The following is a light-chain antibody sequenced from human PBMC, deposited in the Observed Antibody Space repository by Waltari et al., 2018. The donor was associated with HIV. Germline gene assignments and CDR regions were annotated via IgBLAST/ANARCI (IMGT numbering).Light chain of an antibody. Sequence: PDSAPQLIIFDVSKRPSGISDRFSASKSGNTASLTISGLQPEDEADYFCCSYTSSDTWVFGGGTKVTVL. CDR3: CSYTSSDTWV. V-gene: IGLV2-11*01. J-gene: IGLJ3*02. CDR2: DVS.